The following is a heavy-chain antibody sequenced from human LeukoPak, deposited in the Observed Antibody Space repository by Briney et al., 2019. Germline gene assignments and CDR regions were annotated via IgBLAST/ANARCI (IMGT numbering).Heavy chain of an antibody. CDR2: INHSGST. J-gene: IGHJ4*02. V-gene: IGHV4-34*01. D-gene: IGHD5-24*01. Sequence: SETLSLTCAVHGGSFSGYYRSWIRQPPGKGLEWIGEINHSGSTNYNPSLKSRVTISVDTSKNQFSLKLSSVTAADTAVYYCAREWGDGYTDYWGQGTLVTVSS. CDR1: GGSFSGYY. CDR3: AREWGDGYTDY.